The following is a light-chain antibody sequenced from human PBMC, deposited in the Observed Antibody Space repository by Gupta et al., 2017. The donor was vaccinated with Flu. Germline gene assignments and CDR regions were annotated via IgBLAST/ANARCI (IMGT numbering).Light chain of an antibody. Sequence: GDRATIACRASQSIRSDLAWYQQKPGQAPRLLIYDASNMPSGVPSRFRGSGSGTDFTLTISSLQPEDFATYYCQQRSNWAWTFGQGTKVEIK. J-gene: IGKJ1*01. CDR3: QQRSNWAWT. V-gene: IGKV3-11*01. CDR1: QSIRSD. CDR2: DAS.